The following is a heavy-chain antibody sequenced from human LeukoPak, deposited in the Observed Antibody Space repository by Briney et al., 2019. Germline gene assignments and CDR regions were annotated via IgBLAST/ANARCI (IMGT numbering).Heavy chain of an antibody. CDR2: ISSSSNTI. D-gene: IGHD3-10*01. J-gene: IGHJ4*02. V-gene: IGHV3-48*01. Sequence: GSLRLSCAASGFTFSSYSMNWVRQAPGKGLEWVSYISSSSNTIHYAESVKGRFTISRDNAKNSLYLQMNSLRAEDTAVYYCARGARGSGTASDYWGQGTLVTVSS. CDR3: ARGARGSGTASDY. CDR1: GFTFSSYS.